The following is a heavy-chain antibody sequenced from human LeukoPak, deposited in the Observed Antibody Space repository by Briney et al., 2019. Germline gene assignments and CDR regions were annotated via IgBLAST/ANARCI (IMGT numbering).Heavy chain of an antibody. CDR3: ARDLSGVTGYTYGRGIDY. CDR1: GFTFDDYA. J-gene: IGHJ4*02. CDR2: ISWNSGNI. Sequence: GGSLRLSCAASGFTFDDYAMHWVRQAPGKGLEWVSGISWNSGNIGYADSVKGRFTISRDNAKTSLYLQMNSLRAEDTAVYYCARDLSGVTGYTYGRGIDYWGQGTLVTVSS. V-gene: IGHV3-9*01. D-gene: IGHD5-18*01.